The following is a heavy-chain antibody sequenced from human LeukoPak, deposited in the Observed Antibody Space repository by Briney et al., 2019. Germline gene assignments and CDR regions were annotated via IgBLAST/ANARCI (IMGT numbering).Heavy chain of an antibody. D-gene: IGHD6-19*01. CDR3: TRRASSGWEYDY. CDR2: IYYTGNA. CDR1: GGSISSYY. V-gene: IGHV4-59*08. Sequence: KPSETLSLTGTVSGGSISSYYWSWIRQPPGKGLEWIGYIYYTGNANYNPSLKSRVTISVDTSKNQFSLKLNSVTAADTAIYYCTRRASSGWEYDYWGQGTLVTVSS. J-gene: IGHJ4*02.